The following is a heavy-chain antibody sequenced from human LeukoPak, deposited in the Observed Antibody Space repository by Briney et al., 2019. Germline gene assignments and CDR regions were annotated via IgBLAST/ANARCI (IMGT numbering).Heavy chain of an antibody. CDR1: GFTVSYSY. CDR2: IYSGGST. V-gene: IGHV3-53*01. J-gene: IGHJ4*02. CDR3: ARSKVNGITGTTLGYFDY. Sequence: GGSLRLSCAASGFTVSYSYMSWVRRAPGKGLEWVSIIYSGGSTYYADSVKGRFTISRDNSKNTLYLQMNSLRAEDTAVYYCARSKVNGITGTTLGYFDYWGQGTLVTVSS. D-gene: IGHD1-7*01.